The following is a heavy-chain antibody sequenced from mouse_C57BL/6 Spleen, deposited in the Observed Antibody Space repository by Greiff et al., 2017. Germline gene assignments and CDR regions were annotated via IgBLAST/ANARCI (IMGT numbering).Heavy chain of an antibody. CDR2: INPSNGGT. D-gene: IGHD1-1*01. J-gene: IGHJ4*01. CDR1: GYTFTSYW. V-gene: IGHV1-53*01. Sequence: VQLQQPGTELVKPGASVKLSCKASGYTFTSYWMHWVKQRPGQGLEWIGNINPSNGGTNYNEKFKSKATLTVDKSSSTAYMQLSSLTSEDSAVYYCARRAYYYGSSYVGGYYAMDYWGQGTSGTVSS. CDR3: ARRAYYYGSSYVGGYYAMDY.